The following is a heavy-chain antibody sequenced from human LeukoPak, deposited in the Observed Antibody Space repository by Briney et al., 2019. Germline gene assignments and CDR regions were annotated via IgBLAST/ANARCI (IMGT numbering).Heavy chain of an antibody. J-gene: IGHJ4*02. Sequence: GGSLRLSCAASGFSFKDYYYSWIRQAPGKGLEWVSFINVNGGAMYYADFVKGRFTISRQNAQNSAYLEMNSLRDEDTAVYYCARGPRILAAGSYFFDYWGQGSLVTVSS. CDR3: ARGPRILAAGSYFFDY. CDR1: GFSFKDYY. CDR2: INVNGGAM. D-gene: IGHD6-13*01. V-gene: IGHV3-11*01.